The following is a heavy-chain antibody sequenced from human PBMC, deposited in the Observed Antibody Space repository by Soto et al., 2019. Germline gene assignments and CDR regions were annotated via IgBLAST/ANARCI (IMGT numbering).Heavy chain of an antibody. CDR3: ATVWGGHLYYYSSGTDV. CDR2: IIPILCIA. Sequence: APGQGLEWMGRIIPILCIANYAQKFQGRVTLTAYKSTSTAYMELSSLRSEDTAVDYCATVWGGHLYYYSSGTDVWGQGTTVTLAS. D-gene: IGHD3-10*01. J-gene: IGHJ6*02. V-gene: IGHV1-69*04.